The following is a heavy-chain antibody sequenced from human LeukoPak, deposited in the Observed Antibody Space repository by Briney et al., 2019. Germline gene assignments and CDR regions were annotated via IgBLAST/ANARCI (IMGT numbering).Heavy chain of an antibody. V-gene: IGHV3-21*01. Sequence: GGSLRPSCAASGFTFSSYSMHWVRQAPGKGLEWVSSISSSSTYIYYADSVKGRFTISRDNPKNSLSLQMNSLRAEDTAVYYCARDRGFGELGLDIWGQGTMVTVSS. J-gene: IGHJ3*02. CDR3: ARDRGFGELGLDI. CDR1: GFTFSSYS. D-gene: IGHD3-10*01. CDR2: ISSSSTYI.